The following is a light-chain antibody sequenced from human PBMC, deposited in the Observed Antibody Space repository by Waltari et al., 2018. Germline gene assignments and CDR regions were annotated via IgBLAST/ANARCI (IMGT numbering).Light chain of an antibody. CDR2: DDK. V-gene: IGLV3-21*01. Sequence: SYVLTQPPSVSVAPGMTARITCGENTIARKSVHWYRQSPGQAPVLVIFDDKDRPARIPERFSGSNSGTTATLTISRVEAGDEADYYCQVWDSSTSHVVFGAGTKLTVL. J-gene: IGLJ2*01. CDR1: TIARKS. CDR3: QVWDSSTSHVV.